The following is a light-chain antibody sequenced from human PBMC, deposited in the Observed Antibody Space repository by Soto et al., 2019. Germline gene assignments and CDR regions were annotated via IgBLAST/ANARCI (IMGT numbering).Light chain of an antibody. CDR1: QSILYSSNNKNY. CDR3: QQYYSTLT. J-gene: IGKJ1*01. V-gene: IGKV4-1*01. Sequence: DIVMTQSPDSLAVSLGERATINCKSSQSILYSSNNKNYLVWYQQKPGQPPKVLIYWASTRESGVPDRFSGSGSGTDFTLTISSLQAEDVAVYYCQQYYSTLTFGQGTKVDI. CDR2: WAS.